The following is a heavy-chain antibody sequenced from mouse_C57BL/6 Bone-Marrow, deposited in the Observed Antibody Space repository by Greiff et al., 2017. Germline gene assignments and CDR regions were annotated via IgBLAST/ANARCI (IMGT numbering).Heavy chain of an antibody. CDR1: GYSITSDY. V-gene: IGHV3-8*01. D-gene: IGHD2-10*02. CDR2: ISYSGST. J-gene: IGHJ1*03. Sequence: EVKLQQSGPGLAKPSQTLSLTCSVTGYSITSDYWNWIRKFPGNKLEYMGYISYSGSTYYNPSLKSRISITRDTSTNQYYLQLNSVTTEDTATYYCARGVWSTAGYFDVWGTGTTVTVSS. CDR3: ARGVWSTAGYFDV.